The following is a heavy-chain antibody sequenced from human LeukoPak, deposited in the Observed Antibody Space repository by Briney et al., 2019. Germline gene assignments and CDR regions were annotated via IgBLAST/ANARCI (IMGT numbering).Heavy chain of an antibody. J-gene: IGHJ4*02. D-gene: IGHD6-13*01. V-gene: IGHV1-69*01. CDR1: GGTFSSYA. CDR2: IIPIFGTA. Sequence: KVSCKASGGTFSSYAISWVRQAHGQGLEWMGGIIPIFGTANYAQKFQGRVTITADESTSTAYMELSSLRSEDTAVYYCASPSIGTLQKYSSSWYYFDYWGQGTLVTVSS. CDR3: ASPSIGTLQKYSSSWYYFDY.